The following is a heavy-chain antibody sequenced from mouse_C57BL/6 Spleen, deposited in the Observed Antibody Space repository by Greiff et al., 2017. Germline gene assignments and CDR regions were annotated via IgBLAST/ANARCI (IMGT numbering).Heavy chain of an antibody. V-gene: IGHV1-85*01. Sequence: QVQLQQSGPELVKPGASVKLSCKASGYTFTSHDINWVKQRPGQGLEWIGWIYPRDGSTKYNEKFKGKATLTVDTSSSTAYMELHSLTSENSAIYVCARAGPLTAPYFDYWGQGTTLTVSS. D-gene: IGHD4-1*01. CDR1: GYTFTSHD. J-gene: IGHJ2*01. CDR2: IYPRDGST. CDR3: ARAGPLTAPYFDY.